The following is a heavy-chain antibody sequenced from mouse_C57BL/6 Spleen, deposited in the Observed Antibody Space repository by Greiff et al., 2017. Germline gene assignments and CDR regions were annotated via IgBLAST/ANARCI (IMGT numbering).Heavy chain of an antibody. CDR3: ARYGYDGGVYYFDD. V-gene: IGHV14-3*01. CDR1: GFNIKNTY. J-gene: IGHJ2*01. CDR2: IDPSNGKT. Sequence: VQLQQSVAELVRPGASVKLFCTASGFNIKNTYMHWVKQRPEQGLEWSGRIDPSNGKTKYAPKFQGKATITADTSSNPAYLQLSSLTSEDTALYYCARYGYDGGVYYFDDWGKGTTLTVSS. D-gene: IGHD2-2*01.